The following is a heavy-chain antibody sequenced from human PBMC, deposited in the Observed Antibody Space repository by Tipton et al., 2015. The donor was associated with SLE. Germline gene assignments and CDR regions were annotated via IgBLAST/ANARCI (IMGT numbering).Heavy chain of an antibody. CDR2: INYGGIT. Sequence: TLSLTCTVSGGSISTYYWSWIRQPPKQGLEWIGSINYGGITYYNPSLKSRVTISVDTSKNQFSLKLSSVTAADTAVYYCARHRRDDFWNVQWYYFDYWGQGTLVTVSS. D-gene: IGHD3-3*01. V-gene: IGHV4-59*08. CDR3: ARHRRDDFWNVQWYYFDY. CDR1: GGSISTYY. J-gene: IGHJ4*02.